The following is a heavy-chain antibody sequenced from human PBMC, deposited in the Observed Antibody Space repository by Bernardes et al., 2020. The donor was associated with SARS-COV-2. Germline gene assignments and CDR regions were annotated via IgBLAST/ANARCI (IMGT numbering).Heavy chain of an antibody. J-gene: IGHJ4*02. CDR3: AKVVSGPVVGEDSFDS. CDR1: GLTFSNYA. Sequence: GGSLRLSCEASGLTFSNYAMSWVRQAPGKGLEWVSALSGSGHTAYYADSVRGRFTISRDNSKNTLYLQMNSLRVDDTAIFYCAKVVSGPVVGEDSFDSWGKGTLVIVSS. D-gene: IGHD2-21*01. CDR2: LSGSGHTA. V-gene: IGHV3-23*01.